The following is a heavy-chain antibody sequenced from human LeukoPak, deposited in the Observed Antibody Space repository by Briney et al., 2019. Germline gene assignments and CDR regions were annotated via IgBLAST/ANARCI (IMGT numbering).Heavy chain of an antibody. J-gene: IGHJ1*01. Sequence: GGSLRLSCAASGFTFSSYWMHWVRQAPGKGLVWVSRISTDGSSTSYADSVKGRFTISRDNAKNTLYLQMNGLRAEDTAVYYCAKGEQWLEYFQRWGQGTLVTVSS. D-gene: IGHD6-19*01. CDR2: ISTDGSST. CDR3: AKGEQWLEYFQR. V-gene: IGHV3-74*01. CDR1: GFTFSSYW.